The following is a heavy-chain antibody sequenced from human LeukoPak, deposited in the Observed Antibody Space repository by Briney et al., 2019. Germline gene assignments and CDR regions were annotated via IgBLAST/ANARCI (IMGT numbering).Heavy chain of an antibody. Sequence: GESLKISCKGSGYSFTNYWIGWVRQMPGKGLEWMGIIYPGDFDTRYSPSFQGQVTISADKSISTAYLQWSRLTASDTARYYCARPNYCSGGICYHYAYWGQGTLVTVSS. V-gene: IGHV5-51*01. D-gene: IGHD2-15*01. J-gene: IGHJ4*02. CDR1: GYSFTNYW. CDR3: ARPNYCSGGICYHYAY. CDR2: IYPGDFDT.